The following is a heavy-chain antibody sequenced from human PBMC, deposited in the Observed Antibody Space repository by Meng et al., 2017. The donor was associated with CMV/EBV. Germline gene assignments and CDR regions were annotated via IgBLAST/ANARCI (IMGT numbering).Heavy chain of an antibody. CDR2: INHSGST. CDR1: GGSFSGYY. CDR3: ARGKVNIVN. V-gene: IGHV4-34*01. D-gene: IGHD5-12*01. J-gene: IGHJ4*02. Sequence: GSLRLSCAVYGGSFSGYYWSWIRQPPGKGLEWIGEINHSGSTNYNPSLKSRVTISVDTSKNQFSLKLSSVTAADTAVYYCARGKVNIVNWGQGTLVTVSS.